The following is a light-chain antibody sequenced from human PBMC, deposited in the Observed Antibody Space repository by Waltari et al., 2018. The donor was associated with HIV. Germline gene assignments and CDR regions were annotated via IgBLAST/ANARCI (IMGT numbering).Light chain of an antibody. CDR2: WAS. CDR3: QQYFSTPWT. V-gene: IGKV4-1*01. CDR1: QSLLYSPNNKNF. J-gene: IGKJ1*01. Sequence: DIVMTQTPDSLIVSPGQRAPINCRSHQSLLYSPNNKNFFVWYPQKPGQPPKLLIYWASSRESGVPARFSGSGSGTNFTLTISSLQPEDVATYFCQQYFSTPWTFGQGTKV.